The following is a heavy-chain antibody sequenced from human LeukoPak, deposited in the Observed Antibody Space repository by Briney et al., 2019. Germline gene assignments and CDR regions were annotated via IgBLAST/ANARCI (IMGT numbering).Heavy chain of an antibody. Sequence: SETLSLTCTVSGGSISSYYWSWIRQPAGKGLEWIGRIYTSGSTNYNPSLKSRVTMSVDKSKNQFSLKLSSVTAADTAVYYCARVPYYYDSSGYYLLDAFDIWGQGTMVTVSS. V-gene: IGHV4-4*07. CDR3: ARVPYYYDSSGYYLLDAFDI. CDR2: IYTSGST. CDR1: GGSISSYY. J-gene: IGHJ3*02. D-gene: IGHD3-22*01.